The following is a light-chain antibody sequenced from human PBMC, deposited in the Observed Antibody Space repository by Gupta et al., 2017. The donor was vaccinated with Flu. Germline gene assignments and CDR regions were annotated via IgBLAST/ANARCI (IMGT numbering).Light chain of an antibody. CDR3: QQYKSYSLT. J-gene: IGKJ4*01. CDR2: RAS. CDR1: QSIVSW. V-gene: IGKV1-5*03. Sequence: PSTLSASVGDRVTSTCRASQSIVSWLAWYQQKPGKAPKLLIYRASSLQSGVPSRFSGSGSGTEFALTISSLQPDDFATYYCQQYKSYSLTFGGGTKVEIK.